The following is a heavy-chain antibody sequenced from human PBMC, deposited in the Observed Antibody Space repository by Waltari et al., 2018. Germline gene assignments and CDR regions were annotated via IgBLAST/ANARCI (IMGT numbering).Heavy chain of an antibody. Sequence: QVQLVQSGAEVKKPGSSVKVSCKASGGTFSSYAISWVRQAPGQGLEWMGWINPNSGGTNYAQKFQGRVTMTRDTSISTAYMELSRLRSDDTAVYYCARDMDETVVWGQGTLVTVSS. CDR1: GGTFSSYA. CDR3: ARDMDETVV. V-gene: IGHV1-2*02. CDR2: INPNSGGT. J-gene: IGHJ4*02. D-gene: IGHD2-15*01.